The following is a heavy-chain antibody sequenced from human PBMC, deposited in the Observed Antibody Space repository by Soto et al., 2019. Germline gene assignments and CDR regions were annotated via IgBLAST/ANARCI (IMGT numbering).Heavy chain of an antibody. CDR1: GFTFSSYA. Sequence: QVQLVESGGGVVQPGRSLRLSCAASGFTFSSYAMHWVRQAPGKGLEWVAVISYDGSNKYYADSVKGRFTISRDNAKNTLYLQMNSLRAEDTAVYYCSRDRATHYYYYGMDVWGQGTTVTGSS. V-gene: IGHV3-30-3*01. CDR2: ISYDGSNK. CDR3: SRDRATHYYYYGMDV. J-gene: IGHJ6*02.